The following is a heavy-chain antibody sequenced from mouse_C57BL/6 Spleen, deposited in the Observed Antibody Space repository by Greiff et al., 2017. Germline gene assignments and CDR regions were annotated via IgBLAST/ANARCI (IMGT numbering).Heavy chain of an antibody. CDR3: ARDGRGY. J-gene: IGHJ2*01. CDR2: ISDGGSYT. Sequence: EVKVEESGGGLVKPGGSLKLSCAASGFTFSSYAMSWVRQTPEKRLEWVATISDGGSYTYYPDNVKGRFTISRDNAKNNLYLQMSHLKSEDTAMXYCARDGRGYWGQGTTLTVSS. V-gene: IGHV5-4*01. CDR1: GFTFSSYA.